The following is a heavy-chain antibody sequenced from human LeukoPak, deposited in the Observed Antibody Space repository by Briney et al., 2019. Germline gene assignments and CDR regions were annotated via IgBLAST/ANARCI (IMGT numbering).Heavy chain of an antibody. J-gene: IGHJ4*02. CDR2: ISSSSSYT. Sequence: GGSLRLSCAASGXTFSDYYMSWIRQAPGKGLEWVSYISSSSSYTNYADSVKGRFTISRDNAKNSLYLQMNSLRAEDTAVYYCARGDYGGDYFDYWGQGTLVTVSS. D-gene: IGHD4-23*01. CDR3: ARGDYGGDYFDY. CDR1: GXTFSDYY. V-gene: IGHV3-11*05.